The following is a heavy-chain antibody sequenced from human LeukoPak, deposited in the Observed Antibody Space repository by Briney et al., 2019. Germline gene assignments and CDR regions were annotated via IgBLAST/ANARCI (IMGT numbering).Heavy chain of an antibody. J-gene: IGHJ4*02. V-gene: IGHV4-30-2*01. CDR2: IYHSGST. CDR1: GGSISSGGYS. D-gene: IGHD3-10*01. Sequence: SQTLSLTCAVSGGSISSGGYSWSWIRQPPGKGLEWIGYIYHSGSTYYNPSLKSRVTISVDRSKNQFSLKLSSVTAADTAVHYCAGLYGSGSYYDDYWGQGTLVTVSS. CDR3: AGLYGSGSYYDDY.